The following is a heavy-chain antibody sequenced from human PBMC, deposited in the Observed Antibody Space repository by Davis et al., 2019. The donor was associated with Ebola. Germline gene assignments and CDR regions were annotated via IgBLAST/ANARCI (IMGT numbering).Heavy chain of an antibody. D-gene: IGHD4-11*01. V-gene: IGHV1-69*05. CDR3: ARDHATTVTTFYY. CDR2: IIPIFGTA. J-gene: IGHJ4*02. CDR1: GGTFSSYA. Sequence: SVKVSCKASGGTFSSYAISWVRQAPGQGLEWMGGIIPIFGTANYAQKLQGRVTMTTDTSTSTAYMELRSLRSDDTAVYYCARDHATTVTTFYYWGQGTLVTVSS.